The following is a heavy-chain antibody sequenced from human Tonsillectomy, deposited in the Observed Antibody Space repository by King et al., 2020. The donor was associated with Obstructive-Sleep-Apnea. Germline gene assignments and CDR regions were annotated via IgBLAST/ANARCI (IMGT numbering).Heavy chain of an antibody. CDR2: IDPSDSYT. CDR3: AMTYYYGSGSSSHYYYYYGMDV. J-gene: IGHJ6*02. Sequence: VQLVQSGAEVKKPGESLRISCKGSGYSFTSYWISWVRQMPGKGLEWMGRIDPSDSYTNYSPSFQGHVTISAYKSISTAYLQWSSLKASDTAMYYCAMTYYYGSGSSSHYYYYYGMDVWGQGTTVTVSS. D-gene: IGHD3-10*01. CDR1: GYSFTSYW. V-gene: IGHV5-10-1*03.